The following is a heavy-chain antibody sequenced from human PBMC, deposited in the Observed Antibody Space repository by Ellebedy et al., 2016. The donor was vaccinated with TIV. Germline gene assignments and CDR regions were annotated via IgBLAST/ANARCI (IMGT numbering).Heavy chain of an antibody. J-gene: IGHJ4*02. V-gene: IGHV3-33*01. CDR1: GFRFSSYG. D-gene: IGHD1-26*01. CDR3: ARGPLGGTPRAFDS. CDR2: IWYEGSYK. Sequence: GESLKISCAASGFRFSSYGIHWVRQAPGKGLEWVALIWYEGSYKYYGDSVKGRFNISRDDSKNTVYLRMNSLRADDTAIYHCARGPLGGTPRAFDSWGQGTLVTVSS.